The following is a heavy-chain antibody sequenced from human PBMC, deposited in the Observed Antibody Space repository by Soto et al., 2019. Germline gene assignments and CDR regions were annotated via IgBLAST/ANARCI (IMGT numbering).Heavy chain of an antibody. CDR1: GFTFSSYA. V-gene: IGHV3-23*01. CDR2: ISGSGGST. D-gene: IGHD6-19*01. CDR3: AKDRIAVAGGASDY. Sequence: EMQLLESGGGLVQPGGSVRLSCAASGFTFSSYAMSWVRQAPGKGLEWVSAISGSGGSTYYADSVKGRFTISRDNSKNTLYLQMNSLRAEDTAVYYCAKDRIAVAGGASDYWGQGTLVTVSS. J-gene: IGHJ4*02.